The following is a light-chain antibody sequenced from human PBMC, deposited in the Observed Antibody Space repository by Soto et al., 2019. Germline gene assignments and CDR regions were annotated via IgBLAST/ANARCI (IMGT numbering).Light chain of an antibody. CDR1: TGTVTSGHY. Sequence: QAVVTQEPSLTVSPGVTVTLTCGSSTGTVTSGHYPYWFQLKPGQAPSTLLYDINNKHSWTPARFSGSLLGGKAALTLSGAQPEDEADYYCMLSYSGPSVFGGGTQLTVL. J-gene: IGLJ7*01. CDR3: MLSYSGPSV. CDR2: DIN. V-gene: IGLV7-46*01.